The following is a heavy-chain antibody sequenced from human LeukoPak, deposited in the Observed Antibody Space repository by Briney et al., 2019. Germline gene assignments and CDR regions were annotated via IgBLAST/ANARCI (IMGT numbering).Heavy chain of an antibody. CDR3: ASIPDSSSWSNYYYYMDV. CDR1: GFTFSSYG. Sequence: GGSLRLSCAASGFTFSSYGMHWVRQAPGKGLEWVAVISYDGSNRYYADSVKGRFTISRDNSKNTLYLQMNSLRAEDTAVYYCASIPDSSSWSNYYYYMDVWGKGTTVTVSS. D-gene: IGHD6-13*01. V-gene: IGHV3-30*03. CDR2: ISYDGSNR. J-gene: IGHJ6*03.